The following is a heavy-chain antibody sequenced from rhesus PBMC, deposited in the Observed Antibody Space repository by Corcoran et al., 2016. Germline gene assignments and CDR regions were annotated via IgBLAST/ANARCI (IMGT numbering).Heavy chain of an antibody. CDR1: GGSISGGYG. Sequence: QVQLQESGPGLWKPSETLSLTCAVSGGSISGGYGWSWFLHPPGKGLEGIGTTDNKRGNKQISPALKRRDTSSTDASKNQFSLKLSSVTAADTAVYYWARDNLELMGDSLDVWGRGVLVTVSS. J-gene: IGHJ5-2*02. D-gene: IGHD1-38*01. V-gene: IGHV4-127*01. CDR3: ARDNLELMGDSLDV. CDR2: TDNKRGNK.